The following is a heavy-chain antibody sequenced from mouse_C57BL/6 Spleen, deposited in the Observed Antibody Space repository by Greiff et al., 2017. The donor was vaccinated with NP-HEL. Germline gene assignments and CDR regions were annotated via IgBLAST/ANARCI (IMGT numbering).Heavy chain of an antibody. CDR3: ANSYNGYYFDY. D-gene: IGHD2-3*01. Sequence: VQLQQSGPELVKPGASVKISCTASGYAFSSSWMHWVKQRPGKGLEWIGRIYPGDGDTNYTGKFKGRATLTADKSSSTAYLQLSSLTSEDSAVYCCANSYNGYYFDYWGQGTTLTVSS. V-gene: IGHV1-82*01. J-gene: IGHJ2*01. CDR2: IYPGDGDT. CDR1: GYAFSSSW.